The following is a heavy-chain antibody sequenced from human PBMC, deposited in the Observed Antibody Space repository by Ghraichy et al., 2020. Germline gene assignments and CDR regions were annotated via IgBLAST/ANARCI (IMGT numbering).Heavy chain of an antibody. CDR1: GFTVSSNY. V-gene: IGHV3-66*02. CDR2: IYSGGST. Sequence: GESLRLSCAASGFTVSSNYMSWVRQAPGKGLEWVSVIYSGGSTYYADSVKGRFTISRDNSKNTLYLQMNSLRAEDTAVYYCARDSNSGYSSGWGQGTLVTVSS. D-gene: IGHD6-19*01. J-gene: IGHJ4*02. CDR3: ARDSNSGYSSG.